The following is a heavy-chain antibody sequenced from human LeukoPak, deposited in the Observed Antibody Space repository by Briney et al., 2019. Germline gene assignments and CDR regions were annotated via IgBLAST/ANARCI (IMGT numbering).Heavy chain of an antibody. V-gene: IGHV1-18*01. CDR1: GYTFTSYG. J-gene: IGHJ4*02. CDR2: ISAYNGNT. CDR3: ARVGPVAGLSYFDY. Sequence: ALVKVSCKASGYTFTSYGISWVRQAPGQGLEWMGWISAYNGNTNYAQKLQGRVTMTTDTSTSTAYMELRSLRSDDTAVYYCARVGPVAGLSYFDYWGQGTLVTVSS. D-gene: IGHD6-19*01.